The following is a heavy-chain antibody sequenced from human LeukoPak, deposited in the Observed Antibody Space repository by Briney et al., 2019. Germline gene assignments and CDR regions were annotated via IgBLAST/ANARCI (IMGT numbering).Heavy chain of an antibody. CDR1: GGTFSSYA. CDR3: ARASSTSSTPDPLYFDY. CDR2: VIHIFGTA. V-gene: IGHV1-69*01. J-gene: IGHJ4*02. Sequence: SVKLSCKASGGTFSSYAISWVRQAPGQGLEWMGGVIHIFGTANYAQKFEGRVTITADESTITAYMELSSLRSEDTAVYYCARASSTSSTPDPLYFDYWGQGTLVTVSS. D-gene: IGHD2-2*01.